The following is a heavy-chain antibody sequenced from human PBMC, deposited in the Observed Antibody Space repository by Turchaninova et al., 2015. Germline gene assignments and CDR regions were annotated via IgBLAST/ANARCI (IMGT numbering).Heavy chain of an antibody. CDR1: GFNLSDYE. Sequence: VESGGGLVQPGGSLRLSCAASGFNLSDYEVNWVRQAPGKGMEWISSITGSGNYIYYADSVQGRFTISRDNAKNSLFLQMNDLRDDDTAVYYCARGGFYSSGSFYDYWGQGALVTVSS. CDR3: ARGGFYSSGSFYDY. J-gene: IGHJ4*02. V-gene: IGHV3-48*03. CDR2: ITGSGNYI. D-gene: IGHD3-10*01.